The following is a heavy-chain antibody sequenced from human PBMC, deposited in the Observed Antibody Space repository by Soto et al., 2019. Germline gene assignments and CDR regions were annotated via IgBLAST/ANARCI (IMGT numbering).Heavy chain of an antibody. CDR1: GFSLSTGEVG. J-gene: IGHJ4*02. Sequence: QITLKESGPTLVKPTQTLTLTCTFSGFSLSTGEVGVGWIRQPPGKALEWLALIYWDDDKRYSPSLESRLTSTKDTPKNQVVLTVANTDPVYTATYYCAHRDLEYASSSPFDYWGQGTLVTVSS. D-gene: IGHD6-6*01. CDR2: IYWDDDK. CDR3: AHRDLEYASSSPFDY. V-gene: IGHV2-5*02.